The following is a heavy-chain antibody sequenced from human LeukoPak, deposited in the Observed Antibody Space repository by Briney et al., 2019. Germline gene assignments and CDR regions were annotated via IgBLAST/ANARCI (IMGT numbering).Heavy chain of an antibody. V-gene: IGHV4-59*12. Sequence: SETLSLTCTVSGGSISSYYWSWIRQPPGKGLEWIGYIYYSGSTNYNPSLKSRVTISVDTSKNQFSLKLSSVSAADTAVYYCARVPELGIERLTFDYWGQGTLVTVSS. D-gene: IGHD7-27*01. J-gene: IGHJ4*02. CDR1: GGSISSYY. CDR3: ARVPELGIERLTFDY. CDR2: IYYSGST.